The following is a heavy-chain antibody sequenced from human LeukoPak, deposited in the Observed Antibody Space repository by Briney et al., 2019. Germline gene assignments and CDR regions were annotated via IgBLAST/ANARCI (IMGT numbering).Heavy chain of an antibody. CDR2: INPSGGST. CDR1: GYTFTSYY. CDR3: ARDPRGKDIVVVPAAPGMDY. J-gene: IGHJ4*02. Sequence: ASVKVSCKASGYTFTSYYMHWVRQAPGQGLEWMGIINPSGGSTSYAQKFQGRVTMTRDTSTSTVYMELSSLRSEDTVVYYCARDPRGKDIVVVPAAPGMDYWGQGTLVTVSS. D-gene: IGHD2-2*01. V-gene: IGHV1-46*01.